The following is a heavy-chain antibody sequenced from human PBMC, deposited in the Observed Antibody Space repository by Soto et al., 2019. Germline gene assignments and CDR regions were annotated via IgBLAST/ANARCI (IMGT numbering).Heavy chain of an antibody. CDR1: GVSITSYY. CDR3: ARHLVTGVHDY. D-gene: IGHD1-1*01. V-gene: IGHV4-59*08. CDR2: IHYSGST. Sequence: SETLSLTCTVSGVSITSYYWSWIRQPPGKGLEWIGYIHYSGSTNYNPSLKSRVTISVDTSKNQFSLKLSSVTATDTAVYYCARHLVTGVHDYWGQGTLVTVSS. J-gene: IGHJ4*02.